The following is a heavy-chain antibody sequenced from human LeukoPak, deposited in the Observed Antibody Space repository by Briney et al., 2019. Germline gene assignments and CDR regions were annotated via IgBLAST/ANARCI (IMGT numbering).Heavy chain of an antibody. Sequence: SETLSLTCTVSGGSISSYYWSWIRQPPGKGLEWIGYIYTSGSTNYNPSLKSRVSISVDTSKNQFPLKLSSVTAADTAVYYCARTITHCSNYGRRSPIRWFDPWGQGTLVTVSS. CDR3: ARTITHCSNYGRRSPIRWFDP. CDR1: GGSISSYY. D-gene: IGHD4-11*01. J-gene: IGHJ5*02. V-gene: IGHV4-4*09. CDR2: IYTSGST.